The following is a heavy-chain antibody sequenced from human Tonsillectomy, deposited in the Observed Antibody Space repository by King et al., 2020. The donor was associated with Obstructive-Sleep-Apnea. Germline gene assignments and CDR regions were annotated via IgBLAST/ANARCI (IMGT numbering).Heavy chain of an antibody. CDR2: ISSSINTI. V-gene: IGHV3-11*01. Sequence: HVQLVESGGGLVKPGGSLRLSCAASGFTFSDYYMTWIRQAPGKGLEWGSYISSSINTIYYADSVRGRFTVSRDNAKNSLYLQMNSLRAEDTAVYYCARDFGTYAVDYWGQGTLVTVSS. CDR1: GFTFSDYY. D-gene: IGHD2-2*01. J-gene: IGHJ4*02. CDR3: ARDFGTYAVDY.